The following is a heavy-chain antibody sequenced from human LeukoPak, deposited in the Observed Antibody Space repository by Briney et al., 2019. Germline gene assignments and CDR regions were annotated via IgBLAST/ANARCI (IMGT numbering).Heavy chain of an antibody. V-gene: IGHV5-51*01. D-gene: IGHD5-18*01. CDR1: GYSFTSYW. J-gene: IGHJ4*02. CDR2: ICPDDSDT. Sequence: GESLKISSKGSGYSFTSYWIGWVRQMPGKGLEWMRIICPDDSDTRYSPSFQGQVTISAEKSISTAYLQWSSLKASDTAMYYCARLGYSYGYSDYWGQGTLVTVSS. CDR3: ARLGYSYGYSDY.